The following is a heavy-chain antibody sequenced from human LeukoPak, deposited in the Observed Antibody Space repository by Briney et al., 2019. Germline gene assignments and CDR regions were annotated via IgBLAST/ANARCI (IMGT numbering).Heavy chain of an antibody. D-gene: IGHD6-19*01. Sequence: GGSLRLSCAASGFTFSSYWMGWVRQAPGKGLEWVANIKQDGSEKYYVDSVKGRFTISRDNAKNSLYLQMNSLRAEDTAVYYCARELSSXWYQYYFDYWGQGTLXTVSS. CDR2: IKQDGSEK. CDR1: GFTFSSYW. J-gene: IGHJ4*02. V-gene: IGHV3-7*01. CDR3: ARELSSXWYQYYFDY.